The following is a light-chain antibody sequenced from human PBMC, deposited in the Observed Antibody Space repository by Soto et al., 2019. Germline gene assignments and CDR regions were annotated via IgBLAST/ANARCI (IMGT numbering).Light chain of an antibody. CDR3: QQYKNYPYT. CDR1: QSFSSW. V-gene: IGKV1-5*03. CDR2: KAS. J-gene: IGKJ2*01. Sequence: DIQMTQSPSTLSASVGDRVTITCRASQSFSSWLAWYQQKPGKAPKLLIYKASSLESGVPSRFSGSGSGTEFTLTINSLQPDDRATDYCQQYKNYPYTFGQGTKLESK.